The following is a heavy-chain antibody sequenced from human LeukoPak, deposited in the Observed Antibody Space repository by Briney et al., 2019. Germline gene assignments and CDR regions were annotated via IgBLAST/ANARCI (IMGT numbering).Heavy chain of an antibody. D-gene: IGHD2-2*01. Sequence: PGGSLRLSCAASGFTFSDYAMKWVRQAPGKGLEWVSYISSRSTSIYYADSVKGRFTISRDNAKKSLFLQMNSLRAEDTAVYYCAKSSLRVEFEYCSSTSCSGGYYMDVWGKGTTVTVSS. V-gene: IGHV3-48*04. CDR2: ISSRSTSI. J-gene: IGHJ6*03. CDR3: AKSSLRVEFEYCSSTSCSGGYYMDV. CDR1: GFTFSDYA.